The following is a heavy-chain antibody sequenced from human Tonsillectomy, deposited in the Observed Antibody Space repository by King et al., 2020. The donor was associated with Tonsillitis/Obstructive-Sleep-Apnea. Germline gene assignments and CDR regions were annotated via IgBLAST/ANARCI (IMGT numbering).Heavy chain of an antibody. J-gene: IGHJ4*02. D-gene: IGHD4-17*01. CDR1: GFSFSTSGVG. CDR2: IYWDDDK. V-gene: IGHV2-5*02. Sequence: ITLKESGPTLVKPTQTLTLTCTFSGFSFSTSGVGVGWIRQPPGKPLEWPALIYWDDDKHYSPSLESRLTITKDTSKNQVVLTMTNMDPVDTATYYCARSRTSVTTDGFDYLGQGTPVTVPS. CDR3: ARSRTSVTTDGFDY.